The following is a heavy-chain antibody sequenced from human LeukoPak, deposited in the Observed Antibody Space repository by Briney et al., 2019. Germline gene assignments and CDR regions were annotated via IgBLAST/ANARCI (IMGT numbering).Heavy chain of an antibody. CDR3: AKAYTRIKVAAAGFDY. CDR2: VSWNSGSI. V-gene: IGHV3-9*01. J-gene: IGHJ4*02. D-gene: IGHD6-13*01. CDR1: GFTFYDYA. Sequence: GRSLRLSCAASGFTFYDYAMHWVRQAPGKGVEWVLCVSWNSGSIGYADSVKGRFTISRDNAKNSLYLQMNSLRAEDTALYYCAKAYTRIKVAAAGFDYWGQGTLVTVSS.